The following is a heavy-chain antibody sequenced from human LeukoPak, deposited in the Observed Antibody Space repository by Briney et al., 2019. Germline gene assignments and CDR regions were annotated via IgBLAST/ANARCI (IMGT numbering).Heavy chain of an antibody. J-gene: IGHJ3*02. V-gene: IGHV4-30-4*07. CDR2: IYYSGST. CDR1: GGSISSGGYS. Sequence: PSETLSLTCAVSGGSISSGGYSWSWIRQPPGKGLEWIGYIYYSGSTYYNPSLKSRVTISVDTSKNQFSLKLSSVTAADTAVYYCARDGEGAYCGGDCHGGDAFDIWGQGTMVTVSS. D-gene: IGHD2-21*02. CDR3: ARDGEGAYCGGDCHGGDAFDI.